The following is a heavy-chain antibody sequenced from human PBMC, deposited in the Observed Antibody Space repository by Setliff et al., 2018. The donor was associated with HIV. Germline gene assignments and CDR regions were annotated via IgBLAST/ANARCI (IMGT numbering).Heavy chain of an antibody. V-gene: IGHV1-2*02. Sequence: GASVKVSCKASGDTFTDSYIHWMRQAPGQGLEWMGWINPNYGDTIYAQNFQGRVTMTRDTSISTAYMQLNNLTSDDAAEYYCARAPANPPIRKPIRLYSYFDIWGRGTLVTVSS. J-gene: IGHJ2*01. CDR3: ARAPANPPIRKPIRLYSYFDI. D-gene: IGHD2-15*01. CDR2: INPNYGDT. CDR1: GDTFTDSY.